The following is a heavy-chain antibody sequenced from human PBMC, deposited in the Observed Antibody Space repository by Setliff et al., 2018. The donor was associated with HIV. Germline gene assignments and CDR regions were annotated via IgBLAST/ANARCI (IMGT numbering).Heavy chain of an antibody. V-gene: IGHV3-48*03. CDR3: AKDQIAVAGFDY. J-gene: IGHJ4*02. CDR2: IGTSTSNI. CDR1: GFTFSSYE. D-gene: IGHD6-19*01. Sequence: GSLRLSCAASGFTFSSYEMNWVRQAPGKGLEWVSYIGTSTSNIYYADSVKGRFTISRDNAKNSLYLQMSSLRTEDTAVYYCAKDQIAVAGFDYWGQGTLVTVSS.